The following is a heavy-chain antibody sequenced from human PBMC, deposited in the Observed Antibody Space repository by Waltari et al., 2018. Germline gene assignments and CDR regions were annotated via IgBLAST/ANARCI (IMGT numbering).Heavy chain of an antibody. CDR2: IYTSGGT. Sequence: QVQLQESGPGLVKPSQTLSLTCTVSGGSISSGSYYWSWIRQPAGKGLEWIGRIYTSGGTNYNPSLKGRVTISVDTSKNQFSLKLSSVTAADTAVYYCAREGQYQLLSGPQNWFDPWGQGTLVTVSS. CDR3: AREGQYQLLSGPQNWFDP. V-gene: IGHV4-61*02. J-gene: IGHJ5*02. CDR1: GGSISSGSYY. D-gene: IGHD2-2*01.